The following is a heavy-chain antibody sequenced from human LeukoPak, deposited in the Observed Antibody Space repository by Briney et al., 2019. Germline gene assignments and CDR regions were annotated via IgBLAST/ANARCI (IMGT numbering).Heavy chain of an antibody. Sequence: PGRSLRLSCAASGFTFSSYAMHWVRQAPGKGLEWVAVISYDGSNKYYADSVKGRFTISRDNSKNTLYLQMNSLRAEDTAVYYCARGTTMPNDAFDIWGQGTMVTVSS. V-gene: IGHV3-30-3*01. CDR3: ARGTTMPNDAFDI. CDR2: ISYDGSNK. D-gene: IGHD2-2*01. J-gene: IGHJ3*02. CDR1: GFTFSSYA.